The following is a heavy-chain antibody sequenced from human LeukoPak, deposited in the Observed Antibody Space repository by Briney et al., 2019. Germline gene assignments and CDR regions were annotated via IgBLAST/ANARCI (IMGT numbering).Heavy chain of an antibody. CDR3: ARGRGSDPHFDY. D-gene: IGHD3-10*01. J-gene: IGHJ4*02. Sequence: ASVKVSCKASGYTFTNYGITWVRQAPGQGLDWMGWISAYNGNTNYAQRLQGRVTMTTDTSTSTAYMDLRSLRSDDTAVYYCARGRGSDPHFDYWGQGTLVTVSS. V-gene: IGHV1-18*01. CDR1: GYTFTNYG. CDR2: ISAYNGNT.